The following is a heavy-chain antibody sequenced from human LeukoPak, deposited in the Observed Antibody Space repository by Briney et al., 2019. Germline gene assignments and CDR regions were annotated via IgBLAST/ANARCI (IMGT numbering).Heavy chain of an antibody. D-gene: IGHD2-15*01. J-gene: IGHJ4*02. CDR2: IYYSGST. CDR3: ARTGGGGSCYSMVCSYYFDY. Sequence: SETLSLTCTVSGGSISSYYWSWIRQPPGKGLEWIGYIYYSGSTNYNPSLKSRVTISVDTSKNQFSLKLSSVTAADTAVYYCARTGGGGSCYSMVCSYYFDYWGQGTLVTVSS. CDR1: GGSISSYY. V-gene: IGHV4-59*01.